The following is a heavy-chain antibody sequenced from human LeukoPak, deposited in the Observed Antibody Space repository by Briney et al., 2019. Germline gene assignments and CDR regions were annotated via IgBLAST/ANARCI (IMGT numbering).Heavy chain of an antibody. CDR2: IYYSGST. Sequence: TSETLSLTCTVSGGSISSSSYYWGWIRQPPGKGLEWIGSIYYSGSTYYNPSLKSRVTMSVDTSKNQFSLKLTSVTAADTAVYYCARQRSRPRTDMDVWGKGTSVTVSS. V-gene: IGHV4-39*01. CDR3: ARQRSRPRTDMDV. CDR1: GGSISSSSYY. J-gene: IGHJ6*03.